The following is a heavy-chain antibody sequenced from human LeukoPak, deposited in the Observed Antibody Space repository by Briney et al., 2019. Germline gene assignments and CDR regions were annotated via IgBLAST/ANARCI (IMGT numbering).Heavy chain of an antibody. CDR1: GGSISSSSYY. Sequence: SETLSLTCTVSGGSISSSSYYWGWIRQPPGKGLEWTGGIYYSGSTYYNPSLKSRVTISVDTSKNQFSLKLSSVTAADTAVYYCARLSHGSGSYYKRRYNYYFDYWGQGTLVTVSS. J-gene: IGHJ4*02. CDR3: ARLSHGSGSYYKRRYNYYFDY. V-gene: IGHV4-39*01. CDR2: IYYSGST. D-gene: IGHD3-10*01.